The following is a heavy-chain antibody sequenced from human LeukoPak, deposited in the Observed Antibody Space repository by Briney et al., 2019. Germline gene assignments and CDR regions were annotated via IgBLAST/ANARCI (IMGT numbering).Heavy chain of an antibody. V-gene: IGHV3-30*03. Sequence: PGRSLRLSCAASGFTFSSYGMHWVRQAPGKGLEWVAVISYDGSNKYYADSVKGRFTISRDNSKNALYLQMNSLRAEDTAVYYCARDKDYVRYYYMDVWGKGTTVTVSS. CDR1: GFTFSSYG. J-gene: IGHJ6*03. CDR3: ARDKDYVRYYYMDV. CDR2: ISYDGSNK. D-gene: IGHD3-16*01.